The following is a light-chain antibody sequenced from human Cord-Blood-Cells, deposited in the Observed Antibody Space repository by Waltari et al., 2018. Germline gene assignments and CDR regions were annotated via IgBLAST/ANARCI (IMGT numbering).Light chain of an antibody. CDR1: QSISSY. CDR2: AAS. J-gene: IGKJ2*03. V-gene: IGKV1-39*01. Sequence: DIQMTQSRSSLSASVVTSVTITCRASQSISSYLNWYQQKPGKAPKLLIYAASSLQSGVPSRFSGSGSGTDFTLTISSLQPEDFATYYCQQSYRTPYSFGQGTKLEIK. CDR3: QQSYRTPYS.